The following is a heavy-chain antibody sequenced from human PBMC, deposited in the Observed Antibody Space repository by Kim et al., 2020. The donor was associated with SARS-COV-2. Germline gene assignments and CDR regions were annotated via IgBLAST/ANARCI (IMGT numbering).Heavy chain of an antibody. CDR2: INPSGGST. D-gene: IGHD3-3*01. Sequence: ASVKVSCKASGYTFTSYYMHWVRQAPGQGLEWMGIINPSGGSTSYAQKFQGRVTMTRDTSTSTVYMELSSLRSGDTAVYYCARDRITIFGVVIKSYYYGMDVWGQGTTVTVSS. CDR3: ARDRITIFGVVIKSYYYGMDV. J-gene: IGHJ6*02. V-gene: IGHV1-46*01. CDR1: GYTFTSYY.